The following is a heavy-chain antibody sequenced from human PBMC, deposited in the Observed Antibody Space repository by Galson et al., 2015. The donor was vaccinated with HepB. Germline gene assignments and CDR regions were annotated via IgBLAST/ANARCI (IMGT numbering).Heavy chain of an antibody. Sequence: SVKVSCKASGYTFTSYAMNWVRQAPGQGLEWMGWINTNTGNPTYAQGFTGRFVFSLDTSVSTAYLQISSLKAEDTAVYYCARGSSGDTAMVWNYYYMDVWGKGTTVTVSS. J-gene: IGHJ6*03. CDR2: INTNTGNP. V-gene: IGHV7-4-1*02. CDR1: GYTFTSYA. CDR3: ARGSSGDTAMVWNYYYMDV. D-gene: IGHD5-18*01.